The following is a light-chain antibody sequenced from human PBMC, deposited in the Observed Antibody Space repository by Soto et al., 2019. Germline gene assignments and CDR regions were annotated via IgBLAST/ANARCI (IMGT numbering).Light chain of an antibody. V-gene: IGLV9-49*01. Sequence: QPVLTQPPSASASLGASVTLTCTLSSGYSNYKVDWYQQRPGKGPRFVMRVGTGGIVGSKGDGIPDRFSVLGSGLNRYLTIKNIQEEDESDYHCGADHGSGSNYVFVTGTKLTVL. CDR3: GADHGSGSNYV. CDR2: VGTGGIVG. J-gene: IGLJ1*01. CDR1: SGYSNYK.